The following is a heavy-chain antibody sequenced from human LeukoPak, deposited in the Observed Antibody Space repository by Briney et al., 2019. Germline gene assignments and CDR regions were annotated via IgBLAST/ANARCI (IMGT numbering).Heavy chain of an antibody. CDR1: GYMFTGYY. Sequence: ASVKVSCKSSGYMFTGYYIHWVRQATGQGLEWMGWINADSGGTNYAQKFQGRVTMTRETSISAAYMEISGLTSDDTAMYYCARAGYCGSTRCSSPNSFDIWGQGTMVTFSS. D-gene: IGHD2-2*01. V-gene: IGHV1-2*02. J-gene: IGHJ3*02. CDR2: INADSGGT. CDR3: ARAGYCGSTRCSSPNSFDI.